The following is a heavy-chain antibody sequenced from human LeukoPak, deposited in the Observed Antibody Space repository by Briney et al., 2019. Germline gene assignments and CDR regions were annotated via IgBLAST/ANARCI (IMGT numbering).Heavy chain of an antibody. CDR1: GGSFSGYY. CDR2: INHSGST. Sequence: KPSETLSLPCAVRGGSFSGYYWGWVRQPPGKGLEWIGEINHSGSTNYNPSLKSRVTISVDTSKNQFSLKLSSVTAADTAVYYCARGEQLVAVFDYWGQGTLVTVSS. J-gene: IGHJ4*02. CDR3: ARGEQLVAVFDY. V-gene: IGHV4-34*01. D-gene: IGHD6-6*01.